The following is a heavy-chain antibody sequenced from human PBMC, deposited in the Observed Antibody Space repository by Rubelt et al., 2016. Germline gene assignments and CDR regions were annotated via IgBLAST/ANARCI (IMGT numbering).Heavy chain of an antibody. J-gene: IGHJ6*02. CDR2: IYYSGST. V-gene: IGHV4-39*07. Sequence: GLEWIGSIYYSGSTYYNPSLKSRVTISVDTSKNQFSLKLSSVTAADTAAYYCASDHRGYGSGSYSHYYYYYGMDVWGQGTTVTVSS. D-gene: IGHD3-10*01. CDR3: ASDHRGYGSGSYSHYYYYYGMDV.